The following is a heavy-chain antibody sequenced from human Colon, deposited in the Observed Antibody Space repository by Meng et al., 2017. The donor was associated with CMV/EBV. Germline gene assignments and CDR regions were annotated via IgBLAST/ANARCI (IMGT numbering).Heavy chain of an antibody. Sequence: GGSLRLSCAASGFNFRSSAMSWVRQAPGKGLEWVSSISGGGTSTYYADSVKGRFTISRDTSMDTLYLQLNNLRVEDTAVYYCAKGLNSGSRYNAFDILGQGTVVTVSS. J-gene: IGHJ3*02. D-gene: IGHD3-22*01. CDR3: AKGLNSGSRYNAFDI. V-gene: IGHV3-23*01. CDR2: ISGGGTST. CDR1: GFNFRSSA.